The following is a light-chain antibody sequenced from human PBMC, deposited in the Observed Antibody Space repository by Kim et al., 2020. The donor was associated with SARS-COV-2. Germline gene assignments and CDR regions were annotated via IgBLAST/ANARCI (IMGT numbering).Light chain of an antibody. CDR1: QSVSSSF. Sequence: PGERATRSCRASQSVSSSFLAWYQQRPGQPPRLLIYGASTRATGIPDRFSGSGSGTDFTLTISRLEPEDFAVYYCQQYGNLPPWTFGQGTKVDIK. J-gene: IGKJ1*01. V-gene: IGKV3-20*01. CDR2: GAS. CDR3: QQYGNLPPWT.